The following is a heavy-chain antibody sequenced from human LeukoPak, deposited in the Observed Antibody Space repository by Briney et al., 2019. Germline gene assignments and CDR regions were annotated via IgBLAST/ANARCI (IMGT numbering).Heavy chain of an antibody. CDR2: INHSGST. CDR1: GGSFSGYY. CDR3: ARAHPVVTDAFDI. Sequence: SETLSLTCAVYGGSFSGYYWSWIRQPPGKGLEWVGEINHSGSTNYNPSLKSRVTISVDTSKNQFFLKLSSVTAADTAVYYCARAHPVVTDAFDIWGQGTMVTVSS. V-gene: IGHV4-34*01. D-gene: IGHD4-23*01. J-gene: IGHJ3*02.